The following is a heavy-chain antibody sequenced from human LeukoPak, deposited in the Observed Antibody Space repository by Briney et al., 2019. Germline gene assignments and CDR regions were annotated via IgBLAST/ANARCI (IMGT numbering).Heavy chain of an antibody. CDR2: LDHSGST. Sequence: SETLSLTCAVYGGSFSGYYWTWIRQPPGKGLEWIGDLDHSGSTNHNPPLKSRVTISVDTSKNQFSLKLSSVTAADTAVYYCARGEDYSYTRWFDPWGQGTLVTVSS. CDR1: GGSFSGYY. J-gene: IGHJ5*02. D-gene: IGHD4-4*01. CDR3: ARGEDYSYTRWFDP. V-gene: IGHV4-34*01.